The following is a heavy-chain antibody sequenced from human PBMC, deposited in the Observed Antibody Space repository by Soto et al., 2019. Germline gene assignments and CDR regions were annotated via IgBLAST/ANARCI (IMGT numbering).Heavy chain of an antibody. D-gene: IGHD7-27*01. J-gene: IGHJ6*02. Sequence: ETLSLTCTVSGDSISSSTYFWGWIRQPPGKGLEWVSAISGSGGTTYYADSLKGRFAISRDNSKNTLYLQMNSLRAEDTAVYYCARTNWGPYYYYGMDVWGQGTTVTVSS. V-gene: IGHV3-23*01. CDR3: ARTNWGPYYYYGMDV. CDR1: GDSISSSTYF. CDR2: ISGSGGTT.